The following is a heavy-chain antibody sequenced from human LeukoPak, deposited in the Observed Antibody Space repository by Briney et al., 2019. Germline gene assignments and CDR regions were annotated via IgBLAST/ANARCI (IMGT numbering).Heavy chain of an antibody. CDR2: INPSGGST. CDR1: GYTFTSYY. J-gene: IGHJ3*02. Sequence: ASVKVSCKASGYTFTSYYMHWVRQAPGQGLEWMGIINPSGGSTSYAQKFQGRVTMTRDTSTSTVYMELSSLRSEDTAVYYCAREKPYYDILTGYYKGGASDIWGQGTMVTVSS. V-gene: IGHV1-46*03. D-gene: IGHD3-9*01. CDR3: AREKPYYDILTGYYKGGASDI.